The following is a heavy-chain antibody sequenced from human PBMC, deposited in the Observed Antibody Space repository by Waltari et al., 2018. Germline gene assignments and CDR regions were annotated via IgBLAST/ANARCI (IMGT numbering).Heavy chain of an antibody. V-gene: IGHV4-59*12. Sequence: QVQLQESGPGLVKPSETLSLTCTVSGGSISSYYWSWIRQPAGKGLEWIGEINHSGSTNYNPSLKSRVTISVDTSKNQFSLKLSSVTAADTAVYYCARHGFSSGYYAYFDYWGQGTLVTVSS. D-gene: IGHD3-22*01. J-gene: IGHJ4*02. CDR2: INHSGST. CDR3: ARHGFSSGYYAYFDY. CDR1: GGSISSYY.